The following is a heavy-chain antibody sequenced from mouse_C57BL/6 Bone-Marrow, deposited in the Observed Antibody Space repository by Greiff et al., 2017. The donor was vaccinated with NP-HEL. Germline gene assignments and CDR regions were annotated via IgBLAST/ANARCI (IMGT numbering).Heavy chain of an antibody. V-gene: IGHV2-2*01. CDR1: GFSLTSYG. Sequence: VKLMESGPGLVQPSQSLSITCTVSGFSLTSYGVHWVRQSPGKGLEWLGVIWSGGSTDYNAAFISRLSISKDNSKSQVFFKMNSLQADDTAIYYCARKGLLRYRYFDVWGTGTTVTVSS. CDR2: IWSGGST. J-gene: IGHJ1*03. CDR3: ARKGLLRYRYFDV. D-gene: IGHD1-1*01.